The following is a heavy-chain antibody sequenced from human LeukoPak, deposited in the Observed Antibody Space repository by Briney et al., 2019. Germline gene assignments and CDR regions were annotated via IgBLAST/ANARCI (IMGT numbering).Heavy chain of an antibody. D-gene: IGHD2-15*01. J-gene: IGHJ4*02. Sequence: PGGSLRLSCAASGFTVSSNYMTWVRQAPGKGLEWVSVISSSGGSTYFADSVKGRFTISRDNSKNTLYLQMNSLRAEDTAVYYCAKDLGTPYNFDYWGQGTLVTVSS. CDR3: AKDLGTPYNFDY. CDR1: GFTVSSNY. CDR2: ISSSGGST. V-gene: IGHV3-23*01.